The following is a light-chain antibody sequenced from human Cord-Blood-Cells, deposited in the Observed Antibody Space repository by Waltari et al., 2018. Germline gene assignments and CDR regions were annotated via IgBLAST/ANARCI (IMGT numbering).Light chain of an antibody. CDR2: EVS. J-gene: IGLJ3*02. CDR3: SSYTSSRTWV. CDR1: SSDVGGYNY. Sequence: QSALTQPASVSGSPGQSITISCTGTSSDVGGYNYVSWYQQHPGKAPKLMIYEVSNRPSGVSKRFSGSKAGNTASLTISGLQAEDEADYYCSSYTSSRTWVFGGGTKLTVL. V-gene: IGLV2-14*01.